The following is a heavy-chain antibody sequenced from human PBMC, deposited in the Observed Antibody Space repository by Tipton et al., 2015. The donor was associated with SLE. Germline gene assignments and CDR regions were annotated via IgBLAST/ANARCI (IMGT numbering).Heavy chain of an antibody. CDR2: INHSGST. Sequence: TLSLTCAVSGGSISSGGYSWSWIRQPPGKGLEWIGEINHSGSTNYDPSLKSRVTISVDTSKNQFSLKLSSVTAADTAVYYCAREGSSSWYTWFDPWGQGTLVTVSS. D-gene: IGHD6-13*01. CDR1: GGSISSGGYS. J-gene: IGHJ5*02. CDR3: AREGSSSWYTWFDP. V-gene: IGHV4-30-2*01.